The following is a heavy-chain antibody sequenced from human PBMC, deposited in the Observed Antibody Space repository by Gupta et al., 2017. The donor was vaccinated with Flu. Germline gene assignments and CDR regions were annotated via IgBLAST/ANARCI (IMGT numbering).Heavy chain of an antibody. CDR2: ISWTSGTT. V-gene: IGHV3-9*01. Sequence: HWVRQAPGKGLEWVAGISWTSGTTGYADSVKGRFIISRDNAKNSLFLQMKTLRTEDTALYXCXRGVRSXKSFHYFYHYMDVWGKGTAVTVSS. D-gene: IGHD2-15*01. CDR3: XRGVRSXKSFHYFYHYMDV. J-gene: IGHJ6*03.